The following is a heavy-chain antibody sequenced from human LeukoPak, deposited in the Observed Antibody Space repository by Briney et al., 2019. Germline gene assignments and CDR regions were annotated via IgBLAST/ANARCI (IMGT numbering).Heavy chain of an antibody. J-gene: IGHJ4*02. Sequence: GESLKISCKGSEYSFTSYWIGWVRQMPGKGLEWMGIVYPGDSDTRYSPSFQGQVTISADKSISTAYLQWSSLKASDTAMYYCARHSSTLYYGSGPLPDYWGQGTLVTVSS. CDR2: VYPGDSDT. V-gene: IGHV5-51*01. CDR1: EYSFTSYW. D-gene: IGHD3-10*01. CDR3: ARHSSTLYYGSGPLPDY.